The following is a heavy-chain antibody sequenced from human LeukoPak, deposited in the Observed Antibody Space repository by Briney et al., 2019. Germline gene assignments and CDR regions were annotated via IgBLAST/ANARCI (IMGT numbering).Heavy chain of an antibody. Sequence: GASVTVSCKASGYTFTGYYTHWVRQAPGPGVEWMGWINPDNGGTNYAQKFQGRVTMTRDMSISTAYMELSRLRSDDTAVYYCARDPSNSGYDYLYYFDYWGQGTLVTVSS. J-gene: IGHJ4*02. D-gene: IGHD5-12*01. CDR3: ARDPSNSGYDYLYYFDY. CDR1: GYTFTGYY. CDR2: INPDNGGT. V-gene: IGHV1-2*02.